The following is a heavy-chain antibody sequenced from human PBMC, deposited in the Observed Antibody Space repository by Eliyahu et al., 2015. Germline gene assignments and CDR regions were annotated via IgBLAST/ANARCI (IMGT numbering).Heavy chain of an antibody. D-gene: IGHD3-9*01. CDR3: ARDWVGSAVDYYFDY. CDR1: GXLFTSYG. J-gene: IGHJ4*02. Sequence: QVQLVQSGGQVKKPGASVKVSCKASGXLFTSYGISWVRQAPGQGLEWMGWISPYNGNTNYAQNVQGRVTMTTETSTNTVYMELRSLTSDDTAVYYCARDWVGSAVDYYFDYWGQGTLVTVSS. V-gene: IGHV1-18*01. CDR2: ISPYNGNT.